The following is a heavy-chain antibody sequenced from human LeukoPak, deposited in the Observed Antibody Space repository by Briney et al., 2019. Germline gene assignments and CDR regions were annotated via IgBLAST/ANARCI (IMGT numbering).Heavy chain of an antibody. CDR1: GFTFDDYT. Sequence: GGSLRLSCAASGFTFDDYTMHWVRQAPGKGLEWVSLISWDGGSTYYADSVKGRFTISRDNSKNSLYLQMNSLRTEDTALYYCAKDGGSVGWRWLQLSPLYYYYYMDVWGNGTTVTVSS. D-gene: IGHD5-24*01. V-gene: IGHV3-43*01. CDR2: ISWDGGST. CDR3: AKDGGSVGWRWLQLSPLYYYYYMDV. J-gene: IGHJ6*03.